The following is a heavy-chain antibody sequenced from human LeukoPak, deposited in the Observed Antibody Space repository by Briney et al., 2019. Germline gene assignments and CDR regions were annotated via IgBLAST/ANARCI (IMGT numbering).Heavy chain of an antibody. CDR3: ARDGIAAAGTYARFDY. CDR1: GFTFSSYS. V-gene: IGHV3-21*01. Sequence: GGSLRLSCAASGFTFSSYSMNWVRQAPGKGLEWVSSISSSSSYIYYADSVKGRFTISRDNAKNSLYLQMNSLRAEDTAVYYCARDGIAAAGTYARFDYWGQGTLVTVSS. CDR2: ISSSSSYI. D-gene: IGHD6-13*01. J-gene: IGHJ4*02.